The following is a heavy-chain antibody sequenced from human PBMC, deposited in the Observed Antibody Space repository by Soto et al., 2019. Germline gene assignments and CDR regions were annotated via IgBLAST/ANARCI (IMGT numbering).Heavy chain of an antibody. J-gene: IGHJ4*02. D-gene: IGHD3-22*01. V-gene: IGHV4-59*05. CDR1: GGSISSYY. CDR3: AGSYYYDSSGYYLHY. CDR2: IYYSGST. Sequence: SETLSLTCTVSGGSISSYYWSWIRQPPGKGLEWIGSIYYSGSTYYNPSLKSRVTISVDTSKNQFSLKLSSVTAADTAVYYCAGSYYYDSSGYYLHYWGQGTLVTVS.